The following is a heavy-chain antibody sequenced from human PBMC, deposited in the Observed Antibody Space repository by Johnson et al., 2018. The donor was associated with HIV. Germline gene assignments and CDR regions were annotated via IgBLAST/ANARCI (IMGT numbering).Heavy chain of an antibody. V-gene: IGHV3-15*01. J-gene: IGHJ3*02. CDR2: IKSKTDGGTT. CDR1: GFTFSNAW. Sequence: VQLVESGGGLVKPGGSLRLSCAASGFTFSNAWMSWVRQAPGKGLEWVGRIKSKTDGGTTDYAAPVTGRFTISRDDSKNTLYLQMNSLKTEDTAVYYCANSGLRTYYYDTGVHDVFDIWGQGTMVTVSS. CDR3: ANSGLRTYYYDTGVHDVFDI. D-gene: IGHD3-22*01.